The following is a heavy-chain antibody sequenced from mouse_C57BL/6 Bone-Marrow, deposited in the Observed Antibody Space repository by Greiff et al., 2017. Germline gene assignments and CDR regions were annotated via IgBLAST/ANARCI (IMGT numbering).Heavy chain of an antibody. CDR2: INPNNGGT. CDR3: AREDYGNPYAMDY. CDR1: GYTFTDYY. V-gene: IGHV1-26*01. D-gene: IGHD2-1*01. J-gene: IGHJ4*01. Sequence: EVQLQQSGPELVKPGASVKISCKASGYTFTDYYMNWVKQSHGKSLEWIGDINPNNGGTSYNQKVKGKATLTVDKASSTAYMELRSLTSEDSAVYYCAREDYGNPYAMDYWGQGTSVTVSS.